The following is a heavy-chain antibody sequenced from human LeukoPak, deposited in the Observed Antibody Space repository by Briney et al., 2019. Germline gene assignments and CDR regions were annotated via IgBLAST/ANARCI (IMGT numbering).Heavy chain of an antibody. Sequence: PSETLSLTCTVSGGSISSYYWSWIRQPAGKGLEWIGRIYTSGSTNYNPSLTSRVTISVDTSKNQFSLKLSSVTAADTAVYYCARERSYGAYWFDPWGQGTLVTVSS. CDR1: GGSISSYY. CDR3: ARERSYGAYWFDP. D-gene: IGHD3-16*01. V-gene: IGHV4-4*07. CDR2: IYTSGST. J-gene: IGHJ5*02.